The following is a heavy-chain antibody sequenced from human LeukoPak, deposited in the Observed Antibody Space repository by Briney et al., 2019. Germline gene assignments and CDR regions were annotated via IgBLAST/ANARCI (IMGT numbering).Heavy chain of an antibody. J-gene: IGHJ3*02. CDR3: ASSDRGVLFDI. V-gene: IGHV4-59*01. Sequence: SETLSLTCTVSGGSLSSYYWSWIRQPPGKGLEWIGYIYYSGSTNYNPSLKSRVTISVDTSKNQFSLKLSSVTAADTAVYYCASSDRGVLFDIWGQGTMVTVSS. D-gene: IGHD3-10*01. CDR1: GGSLSSYY. CDR2: IYYSGST.